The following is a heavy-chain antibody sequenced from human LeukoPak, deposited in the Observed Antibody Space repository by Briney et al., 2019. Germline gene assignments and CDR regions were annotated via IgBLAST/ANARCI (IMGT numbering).Heavy chain of an antibody. V-gene: IGHV3-11*01. D-gene: IGHD3-16*02. CDR1: GFTFSDYY. J-gene: IGHJ4*02. Sequence: GSLRLSCAASGFTFSDYYMSWIRQAPGKGLEWVSYISSSGSTIYYADSVKGRFTISRDNAKNSLYLQMNSLRAEDTAVYYCARVSTRMGYVWGSYRRPYYFDYWGQGTLVTVSS. CDR3: ARVSTRMGYVWGSYRRPYYFDY. CDR2: ISSSGSTI.